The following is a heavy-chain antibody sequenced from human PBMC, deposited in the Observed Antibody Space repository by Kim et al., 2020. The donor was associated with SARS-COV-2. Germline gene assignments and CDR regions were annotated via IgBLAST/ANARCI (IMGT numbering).Heavy chain of an antibody. V-gene: IGHV3-21*04. J-gene: IGHJ4*02. Sequence: GGSLRLSCAASGFTFSSYSMNWVRQAPGKGLEWVSSISSSSSYIYYADSVKGRFTISRDNAKNSLYLQMNSLRAEDTAVYYCARDAIVGATTAQTEGDYWGQGTLVTVSS. CDR3: ARDAIVGATTAQTEGDY. CDR1: GFTFSSYS. D-gene: IGHD1-26*01. CDR2: ISSSSSYI.